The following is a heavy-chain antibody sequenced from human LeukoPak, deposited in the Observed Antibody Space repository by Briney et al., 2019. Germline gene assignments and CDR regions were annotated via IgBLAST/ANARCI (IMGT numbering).Heavy chain of an antibody. Sequence: GGSLRLSCAASGVSLSGYALHWVRQAPNKGLEWVAVISYDGRHTYYADSVRGRFTISRDNAKNSLYLQMNSLRAEDTAVYYCARGSTTVTVLHWFDPWGQGTLVTVSS. CDR1: GVSLSGYA. V-gene: IGHV3-30*04. CDR2: ISYDGRHT. CDR3: ARGSTTVTVLHWFDP. J-gene: IGHJ5*02. D-gene: IGHD4-17*01.